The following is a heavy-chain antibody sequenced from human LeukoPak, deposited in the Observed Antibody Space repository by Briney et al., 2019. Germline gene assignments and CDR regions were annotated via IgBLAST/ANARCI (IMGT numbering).Heavy chain of an antibody. CDR2: IWSDGTHK. V-gene: IGHV3-33*01. D-gene: IGHD6-19*01. Sequence: GGSLRLPCSASGFTFITHGMHWVRQAPGKGLEWVAFIWSDGTHKFYADSVKGRFTISRDNSKNTVYLQMNSLRVDDTSVYFCARDPPDSGWAFWSWGQGTLVTVSS. J-gene: IGHJ5*02. CDR1: GFTFITHG. CDR3: ARDPPDSGWAFWS.